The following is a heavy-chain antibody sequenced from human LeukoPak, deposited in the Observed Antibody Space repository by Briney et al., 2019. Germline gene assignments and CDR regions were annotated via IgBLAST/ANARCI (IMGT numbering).Heavy chain of an antibody. V-gene: IGHV3-21*01. Sequence: GGSLRLSCEASGFTFSTYSMNWVRQAPGKGLEWVSSISSSDTYIYYADSVKGRFTISRDNAKNSLYLQMNSLRAEDTAVYYCAKGISSSWLPYYFDYWGQGTLVTVSS. CDR3: AKGISSSWLPYYFDY. D-gene: IGHD6-13*01. CDR2: ISSSDTYI. CDR1: GFTFSTYS. J-gene: IGHJ4*02.